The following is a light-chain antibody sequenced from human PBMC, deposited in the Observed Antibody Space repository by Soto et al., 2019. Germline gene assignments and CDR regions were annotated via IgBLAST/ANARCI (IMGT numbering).Light chain of an antibody. CDR2: GAS. J-gene: IGKJ1*01. Sequence: VFPQPPDTLSLPPGERATLSCMASQSVSSYLAWYQQKPGQAPRLLIYGASSRATGIPDRFSGSGSGTDFTLTISILEAEDGVVYCCHEYGNSPLTFGHGTKVDIK. V-gene: IGKV3-20*01. CDR3: HEYGNSPLT. CDR1: QSVSSY.